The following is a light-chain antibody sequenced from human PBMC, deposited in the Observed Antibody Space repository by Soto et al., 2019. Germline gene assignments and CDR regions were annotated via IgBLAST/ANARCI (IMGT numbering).Light chain of an antibody. J-gene: IGKJ2*01. Sequence: EIVMTQSPATLSVSPGERATLSCRASQSVSSNLAWNKQKPGQAPRPLIYGASSRATGIPARFSGSGSGTEFTLSISSLQSEDFAVYYCQQYNSWPPYTFGQGIELEIK. CDR1: QSVSSN. CDR2: GAS. V-gene: IGKV3-15*01. CDR3: QQYNSWPPYT.